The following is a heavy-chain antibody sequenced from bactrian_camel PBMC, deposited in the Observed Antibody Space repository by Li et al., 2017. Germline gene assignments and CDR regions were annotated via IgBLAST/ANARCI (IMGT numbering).Heavy chain of an antibody. CDR2: IGSDGST. CDR1: EYTYSTYA. D-gene: IGHD2*01. CDR3: AASEDCSGGYVRSNWDFGY. Sequence: QVQLVESGGGLVQPGGSLRLSCVASEYTYSTYAMGWFRQASGKEREGVAGIGSDGSTGYADSVMGRFTISKDNAKNTLYLQMNSLKPEDTVMYYCAASEDCSGGYVRSNWDFGYLGRGTQVTVS. V-gene: IGHV3S53*01. J-gene: IGHJ6*01.